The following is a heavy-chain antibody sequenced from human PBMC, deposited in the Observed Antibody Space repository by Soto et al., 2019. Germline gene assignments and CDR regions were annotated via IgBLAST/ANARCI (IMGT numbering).Heavy chain of an antibody. J-gene: IGHJ4*02. D-gene: IGHD1-26*01. CDR3: ARVSNTWEDDY. CDR1: GFTFSDYG. CDR2: ISRGSDTI. Sequence: EVHLVESGGGLVQPGGSLRLSCVVSGFTFSDYGVNWVRQAPGKGLEWVSYISRGSDTIYYADSVKGRFTISRDNAKNSLFLQMNSLRDEDTALYYCARVSNTWEDDYWGQGPLVTVSS. V-gene: IGHV3-48*02.